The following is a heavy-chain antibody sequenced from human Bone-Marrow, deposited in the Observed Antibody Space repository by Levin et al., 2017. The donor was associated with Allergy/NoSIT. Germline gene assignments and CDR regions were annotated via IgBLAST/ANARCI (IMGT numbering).Heavy chain of an antibody. CDR1: GFTFSSYG. J-gene: IGHJ6*03. CDR2: ISYDGSNK. V-gene: IGHV3-30*18. CDR3: AKERDYYYMDV. Sequence: GGSLRLSCAASGFTFSSYGMHWVRQAPGKGLEWVAVISYDGSNKYYADSVKGRFTISRDNSKNTLYLQMNSLRAEDTAVYYCAKERDYYYMDVWGKGTTVTVSS. D-gene: IGHD2-21*01.